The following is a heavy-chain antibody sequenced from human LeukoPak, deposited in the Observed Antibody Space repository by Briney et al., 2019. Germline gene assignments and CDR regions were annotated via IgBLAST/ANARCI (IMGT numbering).Heavy chain of an antibody. CDR2: IYHSGST. J-gene: IGHJ4*02. D-gene: IGHD6-19*01. V-gene: IGHV4-38-2*01. Sequence: KPSETLSPTCAVSGFSLSSGYYWGWVRQPPGKGLEWIGSIYHSGSTYYNPSLKSQVTISVDTSKNQFSLKLSSVTAADTAVYYCARRPRYSSGWYPHYFDYWGQGTLVTVSS. CDR3: ARRPRYSSGWYPHYFDY. CDR1: GFSLSSGYY.